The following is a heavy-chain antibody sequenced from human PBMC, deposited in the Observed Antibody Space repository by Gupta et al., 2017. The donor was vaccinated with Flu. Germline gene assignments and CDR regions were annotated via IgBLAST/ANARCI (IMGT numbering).Heavy chain of an antibody. Sequence: EVQLVQSGAEVKKPGESLTISCKGSGNTFSSYWIGWVRQMPGKGLEWMGIIHPDDSDSRYSPSFQGQVTISADKSVNSAYLQWSSLKASDTAIYYCARHFRTASGYFGAFDVWGQGTMVTVSS. V-gene: IGHV5-51*01. CDR2: IHPDDSDS. CDR3: ARHFRTASGYFGAFDV. D-gene: IGHD3-22*01. J-gene: IGHJ3*01. CDR1: GNTFSSYW.